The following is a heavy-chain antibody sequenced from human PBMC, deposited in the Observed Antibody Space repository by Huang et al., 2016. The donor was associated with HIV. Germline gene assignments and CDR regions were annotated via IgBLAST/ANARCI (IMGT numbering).Heavy chain of an antibody. V-gene: IGHV1-69*01. CDR3: ARSRGNYYGGAATYDY. Sequence: QVQLVQSGAEVKKPGSSVKVSCKASGGTFSSYAIGWLRQAPGQGLEWMGGINPIVGTPDYAQKFKGRVTITADESASTAYMELSSLRSEDTAVYNCARSRGNYYGGAATYDYWGQGTLVTVSS. D-gene: IGHD1-26*01. J-gene: IGHJ4*02. CDR2: INPIVGTP. CDR1: GGTFSSYA.